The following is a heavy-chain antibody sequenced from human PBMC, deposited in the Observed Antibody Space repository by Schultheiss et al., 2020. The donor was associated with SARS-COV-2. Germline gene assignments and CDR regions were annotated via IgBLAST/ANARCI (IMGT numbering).Heavy chain of an antibody. CDR2: INHSGST. CDR1: GGSFSGYY. D-gene: IGHD3-22*01. CDR3: ARGDSSGEQYYYYYYGMDV. J-gene: IGHJ6*02. Sequence: SETLSLTCAVYGGSFSGYYWSWIRQPPGKGLEWIGEINHSGSTNYNPSLKSRVTISVDTSKNQFSLKLSCVTAEDTAVYYCARGDSSGEQYYYYYYGMDVWGQGTTVTV. V-gene: IGHV4-34*01.